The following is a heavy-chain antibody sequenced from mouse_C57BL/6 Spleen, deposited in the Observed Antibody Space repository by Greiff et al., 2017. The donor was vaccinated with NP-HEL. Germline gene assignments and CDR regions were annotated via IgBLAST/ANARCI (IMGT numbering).Heavy chain of an antibody. CDR2: IHPNSGST. D-gene: IGHD3-3*01. J-gene: IGHJ4*01. CDR1: GYTFTSYW. V-gene: IGHV1-64*01. Sequence: QVQLQQPGAELVKPGASVKLSCKASGYTFTSYWMHWVKQRPGQGLEWIGMIHPNSGSTNYNEKFKSKATLTVDKSSSTAYMQLSSLTSEDSAVYYCARCGWSYAMDYWGQGTSVTVSS. CDR3: ARCGWSYAMDY.